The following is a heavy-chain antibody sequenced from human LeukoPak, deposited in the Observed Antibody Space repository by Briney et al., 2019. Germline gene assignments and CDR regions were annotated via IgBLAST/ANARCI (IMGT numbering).Heavy chain of an antibody. CDR2: INPNSRGT. D-gene: IGHD4-17*01. CDR3: ARDSQTTVTTSQLGFDP. CDR1: VYTFTGYY. Sequence: APVKVSCKASVYTFTGYYMHWVRQAPGQGLEWMGCINPNSRGTNYAQKFQGRVTMTRDTSISTAYMELSRLRSDDTAVYYCARDSQTTVTTSQLGFDPWGQGTLVTVPS. V-gene: IGHV1-2*02. J-gene: IGHJ5*02.